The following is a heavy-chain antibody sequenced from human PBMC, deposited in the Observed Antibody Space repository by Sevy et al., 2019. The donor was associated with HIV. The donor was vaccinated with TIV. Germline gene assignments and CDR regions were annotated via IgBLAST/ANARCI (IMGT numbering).Heavy chain of an antibody. V-gene: IGHV4-59*01. CDR1: GGSISSYY. CDR3: ARVRGDYYDSSGYFYRRGTRQINWFDP. Sequence: SETLSLTCTVSGGSISSYYWSWIRQPPGKGLEWIGYIYYSGSTNYNPALKSRVTISVDTSKNQFSLKLSSVTAADTAVHYFARVRGDYYDSSGYFYRRGTRQINWFDPWGQGTLVTVSS. J-gene: IGHJ5*02. CDR2: IYYSGST. D-gene: IGHD3-22*01.